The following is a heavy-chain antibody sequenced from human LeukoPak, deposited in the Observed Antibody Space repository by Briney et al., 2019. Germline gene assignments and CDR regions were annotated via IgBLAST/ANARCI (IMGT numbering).Heavy chain of an antibody. Sequence: ASVKVSCKASGYTFTSFAMHWVRQAPGQRLEWMGWINPGNGNTKYSQKFQGRVTITRNTSASTAFMELSSLRSEDTAVYYCARGVATNRYYFDYWGQGTLVTVSS. CDR3: ARGVATNRYYFDY. D-gene: IGHD5-12*01. J-gene: IGHJ4*02. V-gene: IGHV1-3*01. CDR2: INPGNGNT. CDR1: GYTFTSFA.